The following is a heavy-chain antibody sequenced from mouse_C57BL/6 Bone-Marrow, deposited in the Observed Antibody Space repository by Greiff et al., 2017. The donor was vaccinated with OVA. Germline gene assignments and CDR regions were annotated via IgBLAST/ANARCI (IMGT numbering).Heavy chain of an antibody. CDR1: GYTFTSYW. CDR2: IYPSDSET. J-gene: IGHJ2*01. D-gene: IGHD2-13*01. V-gene: IGHV1-61*01. Sequence: QVQLQQPGAELVRPGSSVKLSCKASGYTFTSYWMDWVKQRPGQGLEWIGNIYPSDSETHYNPKFKDKATLTVDKSSSTAYMQLSSLTSEDSAVYYCARWGDRDYWGQGTTLTVSS. CDR3: ARWGDRDY.